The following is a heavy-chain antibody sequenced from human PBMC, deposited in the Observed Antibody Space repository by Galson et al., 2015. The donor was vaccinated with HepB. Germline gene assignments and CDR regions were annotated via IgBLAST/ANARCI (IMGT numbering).Heavy chain of an antibody. CDR1: HGSINNYY. J-gene: IGHJ4*02. CDR3: ARHPGRGSVGYAFDL. V-gene: IGHV4-59*08. D-gene: IGHD5-12*01. Sequence: SEILSLTCSVSHGSINNYYWSWIRQSPGKRPEWIGYIRYTGDTTYNPSLGYRVGMSVDTSINQVSLWLTSVTAADTAVYYCARHPGRGSVGYAFDLWGQGTLVTVSA. CDR2: IRYTGDT.